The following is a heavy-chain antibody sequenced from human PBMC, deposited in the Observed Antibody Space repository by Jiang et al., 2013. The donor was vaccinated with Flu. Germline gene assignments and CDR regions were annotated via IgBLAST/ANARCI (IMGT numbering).Heavy chain of an antibody. V-gene: IGHV1-18*04. CDR3: ARVQIGDILTGYGP. CDR1: GYTFTSYG. CDR2: ISAYNGNT. D-gene: IGHD3-9*01. Sequence: GAEVKKPGASVKVSCKASGYTFTSYGISWVRQAPGQGLEWMGWISAYNGNTNYAQKLQGRVTMTTDTSTSTAYMELRSLRSDDTAVYYCARVQIGDILTGYGPWGQGTLVTVSS. J-gene: IGHJ4*02.